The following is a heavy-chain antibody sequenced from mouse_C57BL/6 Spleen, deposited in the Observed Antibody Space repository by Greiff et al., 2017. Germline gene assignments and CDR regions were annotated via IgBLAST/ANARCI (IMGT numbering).Heavy chain of an antibody. CDR2: IYPGSGST. CDR1: GYTFTSYW. V-gene: IGHV1-55*01. J-gene: IGHJ3*01. Sequence: VQLQQPGAELVKPGASVKMSCKASGYTFTSYWITWVKQRPGQGLEWIGDIYPGSGSTHYNEKFQSKATLTVDTSCSTAYMQFSSLTSEDSAVYYCAREREYYYGSRGLPAYWGKGTMVTVAA. CDR3: AREREYYYGSRGLPAY. D-gene: IGHD1-1*01.